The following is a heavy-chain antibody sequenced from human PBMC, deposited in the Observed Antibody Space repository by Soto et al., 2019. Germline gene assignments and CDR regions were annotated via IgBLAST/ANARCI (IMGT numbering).Heavy chain of an antibody. D-gene: IGHD2-15*01. Sequence: QVQLVQSGAEVKKPGSSVKVSCKASGGTFSSYAISWVRQAPGQGLEWMGGIIPIFGTANYAQKFQGRVTITADQTTSTAEMELSRLRSEDTAVYYCARESRYCSGGSCYFLPGIDYWGQGTLVTVSS. CDR3: ARESRYCSGGSCYFLPGIDY. CDR2: IIPIFGTA. CDR1: GGTFSSYA. V-gene: IGHV1-69*12. J-gene: IGHJ4*02.